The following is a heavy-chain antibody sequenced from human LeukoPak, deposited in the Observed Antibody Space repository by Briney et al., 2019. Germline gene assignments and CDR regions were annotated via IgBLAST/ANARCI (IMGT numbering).Heavy chain of an antibody. CDR2: IYYSGST. CDR3: ARAIPPLLWFGESPDAFDI. CDR1: GGSISSYY. D-gene: IGHD3-10*01. J-gene: IGHJ3*02. Sequence: SETLSLTCTVSGGSISSYYWSWIRQPPGKGPEWIGYIYYSGSTNYNPSLKSRVTISVDTSKNQFSLKLSSVTAADTAVYYCARAIPPLLWFGESPDAFDIWGQGTMVTVSS. V-gene: IGHV4-59*01.